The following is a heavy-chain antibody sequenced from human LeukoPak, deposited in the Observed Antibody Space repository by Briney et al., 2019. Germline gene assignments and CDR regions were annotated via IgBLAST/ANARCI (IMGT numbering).Heavy chain of an antibody. CDR1: GFTLSSYA. D-gene: IGHD6-13*01. J-gene: IGHJ6*02. V-gene: IGHV3-30*04. CDR2: ISYDGSNK. CDR3: ARTSAAGPYYYYYGMDV. Sequence: GRSLRLSCAASGFTLSSYAMHWVRQAPGKGLEWVAVISYDGSNKYYADSVKGRFTISRDNSKNTLYLQMNSLRAEDTAVYYCARTSAAGPYYYYYGMDVWGQGTTVTVSS.